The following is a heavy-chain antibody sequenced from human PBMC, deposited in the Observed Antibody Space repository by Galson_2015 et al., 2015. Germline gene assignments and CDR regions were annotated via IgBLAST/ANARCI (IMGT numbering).Heavy chain of an antibody. CDR2: IYWDDDK. V-gene: IGHV2-5*02. CDR3: AHQLLPPYSSSWSEFDY. Sequence: PALVKPTQTLTLTCTFSGFSLSTSGVGVGWIRQPPGKALEWLALIYWDDDKRYSPSLKSRLTITKDTSKNQVVLTMTNMDPVDTATYYCAHQLLPPYSSSWSEFDYWGQGTLVTVSS. CDR1: GFSLSTSGVG. D-gene: IGHD6-13*01. J-gene: IGHJ4*02.